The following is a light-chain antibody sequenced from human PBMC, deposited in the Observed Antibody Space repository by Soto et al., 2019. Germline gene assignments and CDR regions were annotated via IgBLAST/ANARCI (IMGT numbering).Light chain of an antibody. V-gene: IGKV1-39*01. Sequence: DIQMTQSPSSLSASIGDRVTITCRGSQNIAKYLTWFQQKAGKAPKLLIYGASSLQIGVSSRFSGSGSGTDFTLTISDLQPEDLASYYCQQSYNSPLTFGGGTKVDIK. CDR2: GAS. J-gene: IGKJ4*01. CDR1: QNIAKY. CDR3: QQSYNSPLT.